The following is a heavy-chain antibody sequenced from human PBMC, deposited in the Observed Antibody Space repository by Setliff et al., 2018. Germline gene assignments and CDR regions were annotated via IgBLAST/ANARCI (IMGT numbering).Heavy chain of an antibody. CDR1: GFTFSSYA. CDR3: ARDQQGPYYNFWSGVPEP. V-gene: IGHV3-30*15. CDR2: ISYDGSNK. Sequence: TGGSLRLSCAASGFTFSSYAMHWVRQAPGKGLEWVAVISYDGSNKYYADSVKGRFTISRDNSKNTLYLQMSSLRPEDTAVHYCARDQQGPYYNFWSGVPEPWGQGTLVTVSS. J-gene: IGHJ4*02. D-gene: IGHD3-3*01.